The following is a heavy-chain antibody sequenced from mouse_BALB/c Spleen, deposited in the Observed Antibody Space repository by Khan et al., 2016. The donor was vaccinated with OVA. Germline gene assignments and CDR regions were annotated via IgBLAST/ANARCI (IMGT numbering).Heavy chain of an antibody. V-gene: IGHV1-76*01. CDR2: IYPGTGNT. CDR1: GYTFTSYW. J-gene: IGHJ2*01. Sequence: QVQLKESGAELVRPGASVKLSCKTSGYTFTSYWIHWVKQRSGQGLEWIARIYPGTGNTYYNENFKGKATLTADNSSSTAYMQLSSLKSEDSPVSFCGREEPLYYFNSWGHGTALTFSS. CDR3: GREEPLYYFNS. D-gene: IGHD6-1*01.